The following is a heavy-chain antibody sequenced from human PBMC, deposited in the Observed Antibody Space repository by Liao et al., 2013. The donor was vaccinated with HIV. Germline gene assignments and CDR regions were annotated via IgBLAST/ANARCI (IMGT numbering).Heavy chain of an antibody. D-gene: IGHD1-26*01. Sequence: QVQLQESGPGLVKPSETLSLTCAVYGGSFSGYYWSWIRQPPGKGLEWIGEINHSGSTNYNPSLKSRVTISVDTSKKQFSLKLSSVTAADTAVYYCARVGPLWHDAFDIWGQGTMVTVSS. CDR1: GGSFSGYY. V-gene: IGHV4-34*10. J-gene: IGHJ3*02. CDR2: INHSGST. CDR3: ARVGPLWHDAFDI.